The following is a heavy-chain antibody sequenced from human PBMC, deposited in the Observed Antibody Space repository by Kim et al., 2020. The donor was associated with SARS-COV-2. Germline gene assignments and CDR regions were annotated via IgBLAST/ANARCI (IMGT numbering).Heavy chain of an antibody. CDR1: GFTFSSYG. J-gene: IGHJ4*02. V-gene: IGHV3-30*18. CDR2: ISYDGSNK. Sequence: GGSLRLSCAASGFTFSSYGMHWVRQAPGKGLEWVAVISYDGSNKYYADSVKGRFTISRDNSKNTLYLQMNSLRAEDTAVYYCAKDGYDGVGFDYWGQGTLVTVSS. CDR3: AKDGYDGVGFDY. D-gene: IGHD5-12*01.